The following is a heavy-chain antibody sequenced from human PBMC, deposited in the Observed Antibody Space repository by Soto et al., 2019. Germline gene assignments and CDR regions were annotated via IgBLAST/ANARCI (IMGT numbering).Heavy chain of an antibody. CDR2: IHYRGNT. D-gene: IGHD5-12*01. Sequence: SSETLSLTCTVSGGSMSSGGYYWIWIRQHPEKGLEWIGYIHYRGNTYYKPSLRSRISMSLDTSKSQFSLKVSSVTAADTAVYYCARAADTVATNRPYYYGWDVWGQGTTVTVS. V-gene: IGHV4-31*03. J-gene: IGHJ6*02. CDR1: GGSMSSGGYY. CDR3: ARAADTVATNRPYYYGWDV.